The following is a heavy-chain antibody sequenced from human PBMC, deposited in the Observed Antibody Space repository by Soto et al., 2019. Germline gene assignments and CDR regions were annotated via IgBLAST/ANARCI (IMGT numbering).Heavy chain of an antibody. CDR3: ARTSVNWGSRGLVDY. D-gene: IGHD7-27*01. Sequence: QIPLKESGPTLVKPTQTLTLTCTFSGFSLSTSGVGVGWIRQPPGKALEWLAFLYWDDDKRYSPSLKSRLTITKDTSKNQVLLTMTNMDPVDTATYYCARTSVNWGSRGLVDYWGQGTLVTVAS. J-gene: IGHJ4*02. CDR1: GFSLSTSGVG. V-gene: IGHV2-5*02. CDR2: LYWDDDK.